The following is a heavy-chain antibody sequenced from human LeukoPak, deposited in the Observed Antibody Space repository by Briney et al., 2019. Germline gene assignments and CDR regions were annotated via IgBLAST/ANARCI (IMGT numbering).Heavy chain of an antibody. CDR2: INPGGSSI. CDR1: XFTXSSYW. CDR3: ARSNQADDY. V-gene: IGHV3-74*01. J-gene: IGHJ4*02. Sequence: GGSLRLSCAXXXFTXSSYWMHWVRQVPGKGLVWVARINPGGSSITYADSVKGRFTISRDNAKNTLYLQMDSLRAEDTGVYYCARSNQADDYWGQGTLVTVSS. D-gene: IGHD1-14*01.